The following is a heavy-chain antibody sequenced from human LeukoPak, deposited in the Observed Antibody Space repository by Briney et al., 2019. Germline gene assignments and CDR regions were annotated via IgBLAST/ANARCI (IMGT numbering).Heavy chain of an antibody. V-gene: IGHV3-53*01. CDR2: IYSGGST. Sequence: GGSLRLSCAASGFTVSGNYMSWVRQAPGKGLEWVSVIYSGGSTYYADSVKGRLTISRDNSKNTLYLQMNSLRAEDTAIYYCAREGPRGNSQFDYWGQGTLVTVSS. D-gene: IGHD2/OR15-2a*01. CDR1: GFTVSGNY. J-gene: IGHJ4*02. CDR3: AREGPRGNSQFDY.